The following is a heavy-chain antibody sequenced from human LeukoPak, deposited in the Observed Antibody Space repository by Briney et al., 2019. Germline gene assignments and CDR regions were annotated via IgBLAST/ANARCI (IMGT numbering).Heavy chain of an antibody. V-gene: IGHV3-9*01. CDR3: AKDIEYSLLAVDY. CDR2: ISWNSGSI. D-gene: IGHD5-18*01. Sequence: GGSLRLSCAASGFTFDDYAMHWVRQAPGKGLEWVSGISWNSGSIGYADSVKGRFTISRDNAKNSLYLQMNSLRAEDTALYYCAKDIEYSLLAVDYWGQGTLVTVSS. CDR1: GFTFDDYA. J-gene: IGHJ4*02.